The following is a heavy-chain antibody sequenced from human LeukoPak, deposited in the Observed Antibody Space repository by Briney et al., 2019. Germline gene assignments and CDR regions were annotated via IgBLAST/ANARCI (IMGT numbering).Heavy chain of an antibody. CDR2: INLGDSET. CDR1: GHSFTNHW. J-gene: IGHJ5*02. D-gene: IGHD1-26*01. CDR3: ARRPYSGSPNWFDP. V-gene: IGHV5-51*01. Sequence: GESLKISCEASGHSFTNHWIGWVRQMPGKGLEWMGIINLGDSETQYSPSFQGQVTISLDKSIGTAYLQWRSLKVSDTAMYYCARRPYSGSPNWFDPWGQGTLVTVSS.